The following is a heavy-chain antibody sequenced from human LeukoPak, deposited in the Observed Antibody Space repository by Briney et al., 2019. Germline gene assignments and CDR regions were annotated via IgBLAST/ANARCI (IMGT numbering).Heavy chain of an antibody. J-gene: IGHJ3*02. CDR2: ISSSSSYI. D-gene: IGHD3-10*01. Sequence: GGSLRLSCAASGFTFSSYSMNWVGQAPGKGLEWVASISSSSSYIYYADSVKGRFTISRDNAKTSLYLQMNSLRAEDTAVYYCASDIPHNVWFGELGGFNAFDIWGQGTMVTVSS. CDR1: GFTFSSYS. V-gene: IGHV3-21*01. CDR3: ASDIPHNVWFGELGGFNAFDI.